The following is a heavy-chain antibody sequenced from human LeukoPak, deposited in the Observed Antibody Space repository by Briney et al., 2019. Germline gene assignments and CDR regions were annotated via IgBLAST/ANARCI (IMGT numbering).Heavy chain of an antibody. D-gene: IGHD2-21*02. CDR2: MNPNSGNT. Sequence: ASVKVSCKASGYTFTSYDINWVRQATGQGLEWMGWMNPNSGNTGYAQKFQGRVTMTRNTSISTAYMELSSLRSEDTAVYYCARGEHIVVVTAILPYYYMDVWGKGTTVTISS. V-gene: IGHV1-8*01. CDR1: GYTFTSYD. CDR3: ARGEHIVVVTAILPYYYMDV. J-gene: IGHJ6*03.